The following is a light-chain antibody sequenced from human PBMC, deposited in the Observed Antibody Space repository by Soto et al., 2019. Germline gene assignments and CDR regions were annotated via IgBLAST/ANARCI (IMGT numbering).Light chain of an antibody. V-gene: IGLV2-8*01. CDR3: ISYAGSNKPA. Sequence: QSALTQPPSASGSPGQSVAISCSGTSSDVGGYNYVSWYQQHPGKAPKLMIYDVNKRPPGVPDRFSGSKSGNTASLTVSGLQAEDEADYYCISYAGSNKPAFGGGTKVTVL. J-gene: IGLJ2*01. CDR2: DVN. CDR1: SSDVGGYNY.